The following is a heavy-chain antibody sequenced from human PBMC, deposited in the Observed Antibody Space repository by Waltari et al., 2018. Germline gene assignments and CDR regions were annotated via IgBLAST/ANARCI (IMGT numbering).Heavy chain of an antibody. CDR3: AKEGVGGAFDI. CDR2: IRDDGSNK. Sequence: QVQLVESGGGVVQPGGSLRLSCAASGFTFSSYGMHWFRQAPGKGLEWVAFIRDDGSNKYYADSVKGRFTISRDNSKNTLYLQMNSLRAEDTAVYYCAKEGVGGAFDIWGQGTMVTVSS. J-gene: IGHJ3*02. D-gene: IGHD3-10*01. CDR1: GFTFSSYG. V-gene: IGHV3-30*02.